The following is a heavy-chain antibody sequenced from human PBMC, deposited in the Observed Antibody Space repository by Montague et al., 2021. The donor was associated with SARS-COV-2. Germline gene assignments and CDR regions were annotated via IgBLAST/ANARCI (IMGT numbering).Heavy chain of an antibody. V-gene: IGHV2-70*11. D-gene: IGHD1-26*01. CDR1: GFSLETPGMC. J-gene: IGHJ4*02. CDR3: ARTSPYSGSYKEFDY. Sequence: PALVKPTQTVTLTCTFSGFSLETPGMCVSWIRQPPGKALEWLARIDWDGDKDFSTSLKTRLTVSRDTSKNQVVLTITNMDPGDTATYYCARTSPYSGSYKEFDYWGQGVLVTVSS. CDR2: IDWDGDK.